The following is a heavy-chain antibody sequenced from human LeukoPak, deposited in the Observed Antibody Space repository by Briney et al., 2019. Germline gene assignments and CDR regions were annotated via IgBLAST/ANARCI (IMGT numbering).Heavy chain of an antibody. Sequence: QPGGSLRLSCAAAGFTFSSYSMNWVRQAPGKGLEWVSYISSSSSPKFYADSVKGRFTISRDNSKNTLYLQMNSLRAEDTAVYYCAKGGTMIVVVIRTFDYWGQGTLVTVSS. CDR3: AKGGTMIVVVIRTFDY. J-gene: IGHJ4*02. D-gene: IGHD3-22*01. CDR2: ISSSSSPK. CDR1: GFTFSSYS. V-gene: IGHV3-48*01.